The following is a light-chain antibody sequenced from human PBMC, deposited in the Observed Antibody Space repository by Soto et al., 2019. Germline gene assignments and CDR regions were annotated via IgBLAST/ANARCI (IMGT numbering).Light chain of an antibody. J-gene: IGLJ3*02. CDR3: LLSYSGGNWV. Sequence: QAVVTQEPSLTVSPEGTVTLTCGSNTGAVTSGHYPHWLQQRPGQAPRTLIYDTSNKQSWTPARFSGSLLGGKAALTLSGAQPEDEADYYCLLSYSGGNWVFGGGTKLTVL. CDR2: DTS. V-gene: IGLV7-46*01. CDR1: TGAVTSGHY.